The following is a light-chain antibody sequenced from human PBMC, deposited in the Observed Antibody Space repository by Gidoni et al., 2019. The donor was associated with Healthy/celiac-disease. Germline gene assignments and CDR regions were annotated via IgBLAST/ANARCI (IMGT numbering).Light chain of an antibody. V-gene: IGKV3-11*01. Sequence: ELVLTQSPAPLSLSPGERATLSCRASQSVSSYLAWYQQKPGQAPRRLIYDASNRATGIPARFSGSGSGTDFTLTISSLEPEDFAVYYCQQRSNWLTFGGXTKVEIK. J-gene: IGKJ4*01. CDR2: DAS. CDR1: QSVSSY. CDR3: QQRSNWLT.